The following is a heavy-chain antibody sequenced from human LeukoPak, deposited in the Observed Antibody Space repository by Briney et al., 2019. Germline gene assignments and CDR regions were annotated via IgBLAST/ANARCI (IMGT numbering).Heavy chain of an antibody. Sequence: SQTLSLTCAISGDSVSSNSAAWNWLRQSPSRGLEWLGRTYYRSKWYNDYAVSVKSRITINPDTSKNQFSLQLNSVTPEDTAVYYCAKEYSSSSSWFDTWGQGTRVTVSS. CDR1: GDSVSSNSAA. J-gene: IGHJ5*02. D-gene: IGHD6-6*01. CDR3: AKEYSSSSSWFDT. V-gene: IGHV6-1*01. CDR2: TYYRSKWYN.